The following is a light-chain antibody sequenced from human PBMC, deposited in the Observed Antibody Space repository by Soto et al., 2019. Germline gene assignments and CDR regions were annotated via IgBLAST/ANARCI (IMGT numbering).Light chain of an antibody. V-gene: IGLV1-51*02. CDR3: GTWDSSLSGVV. CDR1: SSNIGNNY. Sequence: QSVLTQPPSVSAAPGQKDTISCSGSSSNIGNNYVSWYQQLPGTAPKLLIYENNKRPSGIPDRFSGSKSGTSATLGITGLQTGDEADYYCGTWDSSLSGVVFGGGTKLTVL. J-gene: IGLJ2*01. CDR2: ENN.